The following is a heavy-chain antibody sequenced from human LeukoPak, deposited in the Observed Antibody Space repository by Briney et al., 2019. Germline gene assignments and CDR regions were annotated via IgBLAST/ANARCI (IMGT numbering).Heavy chain of an antibody. V-gene: IGHV1-69*06. D-gene: IGHD4-17*01. J-gene: IGHJ6*03. CDR3: ATSRLPYGATLYYYYYMDV. CDR1: GGTFSSYA. CDR2: IIPIFGTA. Sequence: GASVKVSCKASGGTFSSYAISWVRQAPGQGLEWMGGIIPIFGTANYAQKFQGRVTMTEDTSTDTAYMELSSLRSEDTAVYYCATSRLPYGATLYYYYYMDVWGKGTTVTISS.